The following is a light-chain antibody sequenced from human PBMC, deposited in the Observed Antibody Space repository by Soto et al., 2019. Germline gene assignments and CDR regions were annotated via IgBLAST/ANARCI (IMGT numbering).Light chain of an antibody. CDR1: SSDVGGYKY. Sequence: QSALTQPASVSGSPGQSITISCTGTSSDVGGYKYVSWYQQYPGKAPKLMIYAVSERPSGVPDRFSGSKSGNTASLTVSGLQAEDEADYYCSSYAGSNNYVFGTGTKLTVL. V-gene: IGLV2-8*01. CDR3: SSYAGSNNYV. J-gene: IGLJ1*01. CDR2: AVS.